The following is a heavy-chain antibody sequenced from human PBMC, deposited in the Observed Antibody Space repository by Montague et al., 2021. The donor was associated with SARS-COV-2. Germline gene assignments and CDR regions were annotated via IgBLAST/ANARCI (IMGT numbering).Heavy chain of an antibody. CDR1: GFSLSTSGMR. CDR3: ARSYYDILTAYYTPFDY. D-gene: IGHD3-9*01. J-gene: IGHJ4*02. Sequence: PPLGKPTQTLTLTCTFSGFSLSTSGMRASWIRQPPGKALEWLARIDWDDDKFYSTSLKTRLTISKDTSKNQVVLTMTNMDPVDTATYYCARSYYDILTAYYTPFDYWGQGTLVTVSS. CDR2: IDWDDDK. V-gene: IGHV2-70*04.